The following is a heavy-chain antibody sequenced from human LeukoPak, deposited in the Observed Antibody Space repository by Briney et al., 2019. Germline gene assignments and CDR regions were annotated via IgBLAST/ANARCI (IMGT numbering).Heavy chain of an antibody. Sequence: GGSLGLSCVASGFTFSSYAMSWIRQAPGKGLEWVSGISGSADTTWSADSVRGRFSISRDNSKNTLFLQMNSLRADDTAVYYCAKDTPRPPTYWGQGTLVTVSS. CDR1: GFTFSSYA. CDR2: ISGSADTT. CDR3: AKDTPRPPTY. J-gene: IGHJ4*02. V-gene: IGHV3-23*01.